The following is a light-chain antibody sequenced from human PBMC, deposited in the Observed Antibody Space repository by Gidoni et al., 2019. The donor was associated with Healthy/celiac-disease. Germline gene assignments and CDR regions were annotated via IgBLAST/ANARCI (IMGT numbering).Light chain of an antibody. Sequence: DIQMTQSPSPLSASVGDRVTITCRASQSISSYLNRYQQKPGKAPKLLIYAASSLQSGVPSRFSGSGSGTDFTLTISSLQPEDFATYYCQQSYSTSFGGGTKVEIK. J-gene: IGKJ4*01. V-gene: IGKV1-39*01. CDR3: QQSYSTS. CDR1: QSISSY. CDR2: AAS.